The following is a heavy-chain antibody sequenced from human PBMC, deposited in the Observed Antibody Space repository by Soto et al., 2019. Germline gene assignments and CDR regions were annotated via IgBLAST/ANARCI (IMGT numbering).Heavy chain of an antibody. Sequence: SENLSHTYTVSGGSISRYYWSWIRQPPGKGLEWIGYIYYSGSTKYNPSLKSRVTISVDTSKNQFSLKLSSVTAADTAVYYCARGRTYYYDSSGDDVDYWGQGTLVTVS. V-gene: IGHV4-59*01. CDR3: ARGRTYYYDSSGDDVDY. D-gene: IGHD3-22*01. CDR1: GGSISRYY. J-gene: IGHJ4*02. CDR2: IYYSGST.